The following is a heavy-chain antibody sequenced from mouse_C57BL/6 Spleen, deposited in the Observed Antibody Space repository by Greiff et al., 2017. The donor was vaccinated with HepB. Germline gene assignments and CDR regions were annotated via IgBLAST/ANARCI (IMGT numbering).Heavy chain of an antibody. Sequence: VQLQQSGAELVKPGASVKLSCKASGYTFTSYWMQWVKQRPGQGLEWIGEIDPSDSYTNYNQKFKGKATLTVDTSSSTAYMQLSSLTSEDAAVYYCAHYGTLFDYWGQGTTLTVSS. D-gene: IGHD2-1*01. CDR3: AHYGTLFDY. CDR1: GYTFTSYW. CDR2: IDPSDSYT. J-gene: IGHJ2*01. V-gene: IGHV1-50*01.